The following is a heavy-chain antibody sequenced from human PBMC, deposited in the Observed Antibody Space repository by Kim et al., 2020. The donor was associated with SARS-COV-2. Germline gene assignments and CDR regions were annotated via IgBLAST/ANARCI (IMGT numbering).Heavy chain of an antibody. CDR2: VTGSRADT. CDR3: AKGAFEYCSRSSGYF. D-gene: IGHD2-15*01. CDR1: GFTFSSYA. V-gene: IGHV3-23*01. J-gene: IGHJ1*01. Sequence: GGSLRLSCAASGFTFSSYAMNWFRRAPGKGLEWVASVTGSRADTYHADSVKGPFTIPRDNSKNTLSLQMDSLRDEDTAMYYCAKGAFEYCSRSSGYF.